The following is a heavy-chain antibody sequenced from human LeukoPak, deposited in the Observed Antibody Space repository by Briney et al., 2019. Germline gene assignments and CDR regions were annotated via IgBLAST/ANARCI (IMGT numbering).Heavy chain of an antibody. J-gene: IGHJ4*02. V-gene: IGHV3-15*01. D-gene: IGHD3-10*01. CDR3: TTDLGLTMIRGVIVY. CDR1: GFTFTNAW. Sequence: GGSLRLSCAASGFTFTNAWMSWVRQAPGKGLEWVGRIKSKGDGETIDNAAPVKGRFTMSRDDSKVTLYLQMNSLKAEDTAVYYCTTDLGLTMIRGVIVYWGQGALVTVSS. CDR2: IKSKGDGETI.